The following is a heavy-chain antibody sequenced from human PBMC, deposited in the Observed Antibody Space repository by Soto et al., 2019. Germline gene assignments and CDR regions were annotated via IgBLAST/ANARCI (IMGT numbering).Heavy chain of an antibody. CDR2: INSDGSST. J-gene: IGHJ6*03. V-gene: IGHV3-74*01. Sequence: GGSPRLSFAASEFTFSSYWMHWVRQAPGKGLVWVSRINSDGSSTSYADSVKGRFTISRDNAKNTLYLQMNSLRAEDTAVYYCARDGDYGDPIYPYYYMDVWGKGTTVTVSS. D-gene: IGHD4-17*01. CDR3: ARDGDYGDPIYPYYYMDV. CDR1: EFTFSSYW.